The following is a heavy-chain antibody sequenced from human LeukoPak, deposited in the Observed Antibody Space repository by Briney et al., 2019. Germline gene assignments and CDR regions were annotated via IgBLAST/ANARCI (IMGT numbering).Heavy chain of an antibody. Sequence: SETLSPTCTVSGGSISSYYWSWIRQPPGKGLEWIGYIYYSGSTNYNPSLKSRVTISVDTSKNQFSLKLSSVTAADTAVYYCARSDAYYYDSSGYLDYWGQGTLVTVSS. CDR2: IYYSGST. V-gene: IGHV4-59*12. CDR3: ARSDAYYYDSSGYLDY. CDR1: GGSISSYY. D-gene: IGHD3-22*01. J-gene: IGHJ4*02.